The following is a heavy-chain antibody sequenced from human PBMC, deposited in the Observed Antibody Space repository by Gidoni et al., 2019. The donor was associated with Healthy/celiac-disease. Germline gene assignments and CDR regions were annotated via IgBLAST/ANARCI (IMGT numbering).Heavy chain of an antibody. V-gene: IGHV3-15*01. CDR2: IKSKTDGGTT. CDR1: GFTFSNAW. J-gene: IGHJ4*02. CDR3: TTDYDDSSGYRDY. D-gene: IGHD3-22*01. Sequence: EVQLVESGGGLVKPGGSLRLSCAASGFTFSNAWMSWVRQAPGKGLEWVGRIKSKTDGGTTDYAAPVKGRFTISRDDSKNTLYLQMNSLKTEDTAVYYCTTDYDDSSGYRDYWGQGTLVTVSS.